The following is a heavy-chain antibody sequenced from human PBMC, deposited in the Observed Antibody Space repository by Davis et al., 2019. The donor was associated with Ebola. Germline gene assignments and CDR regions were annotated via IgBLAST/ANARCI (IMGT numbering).Heavy chain of an antibody. CDR1: GGSIRSGGYY. D-gene: IGHD3-10*01. CDR2: IYYSGST. J-gene: IGHJ6*02. Sequence: PSETLSLTCTVSGGSIRSGGYYWSWIRQHPGKGLEWIGYIYYSGSTYYNPSLKSRVTISVDTSKNQFSLKLSSVTAADTAVYYCARDTWFGELSQYYYGMDVWGQGTTVTVSS. V-gene: IGHV4-31*03. CDR3: ARDTWFGELSQYYYGMDV.